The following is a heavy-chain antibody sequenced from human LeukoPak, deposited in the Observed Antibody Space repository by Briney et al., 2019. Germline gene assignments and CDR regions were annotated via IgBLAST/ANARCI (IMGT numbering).Heavy chain of an antibody. J-gene: IGHJ4*02. V-gene: IGHV3-9*01. D-gene: IGHD3-22*01. CDR1: GFTFDDYA. Sequence: SLRLSGAASGFTFDDYAMYWVRQAPGKGLEWVSGISWNSGSIGYADSVKGRFTISRDNVKNSLYLQMNSLIPEDSALYHCAKSDSSGALPSYCSQRTLVTVSS. CDR2: ISWNSGSI. CDR3: AKSDSSGALPSY.